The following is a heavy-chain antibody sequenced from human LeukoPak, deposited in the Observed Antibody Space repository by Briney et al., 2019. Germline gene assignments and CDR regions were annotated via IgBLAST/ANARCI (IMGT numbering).Heavy chain of an antibody. D-gene: IGHD2-2*01. V-gene: IGHV1-2*02. CDR3: ARRSSTSNYFDY. CDR2: INPNSGGT. Sequence: ASVKVSCKASGYTFTGYYMHWVRQAPGQGLEWMGWINPNSGGTYYAQKFQGRVTMTRDTSISTAYMELSRLRSDDTAVYYCARRSSTSNYFDYWGQGTLVTVSS. CDR1: GYTFTGYY. J-gene: IGHJ4*02.